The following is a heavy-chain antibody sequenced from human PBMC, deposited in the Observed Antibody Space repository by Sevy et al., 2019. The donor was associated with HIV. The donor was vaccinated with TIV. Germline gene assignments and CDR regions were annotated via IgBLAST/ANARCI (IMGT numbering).Heavy chain of an antibody. D-gene: IGHD1-26*01. CDR1: GFTFRTYA. J-gene: IGHJ4*02. CDR3: ARGPEWELTSFLSH. V-gene: IGHV3-30-3*01. Sequence: GGSLRLSCAASGFTFRTYAFHWVRQAPGRGLEWIGLISSNGDNDLYANSVRGRFTISRDNSMNILYLQMTSLTPDDTAHSYCARGPEWELTSFLSHWGQGTLVTVSS. CDR2: ISSNGDND.